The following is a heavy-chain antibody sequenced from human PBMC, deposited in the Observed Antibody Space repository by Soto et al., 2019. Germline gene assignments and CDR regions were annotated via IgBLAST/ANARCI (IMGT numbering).Heavy chain of an antibody. Sequence: QVQLQESGPGLVKPSGTLSLTCAVSGDSVSSPYYWCWVRQPPGKGLEWIGEVFHTGTTSYNPSLRSRVTISMDKSNNPFSLDLSYVTAADTAFYYCARSAGWYAVHSWGPGTLVIVSS. CDR1: GDSVSSPYY. CDR2: VFHTGTT. CDR3: ARSAGWYAVHS. V-gene: IGHV4-4*02. J-gene: IGHJ4*02. D-gene: IGHD6-19*01.